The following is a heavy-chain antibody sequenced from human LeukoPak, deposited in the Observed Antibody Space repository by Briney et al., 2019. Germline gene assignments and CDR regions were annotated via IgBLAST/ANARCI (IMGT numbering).Heavy chain of an antibody. V-gene: IGHV4-39*01. D-gene: IGHD2-2*01. CDR3: ARLRLSGYCSGTSCFNYYYYGMDV. CDR2: IYYSGNT. Sequence: SETLSLTCFSGGSFSGFYWSWIRQSPGKGLEWIGSIYYSGNTYYNPSLKSRVTISVDTSKNQFSLKLSSVTAADTAVYYCARLRLSGYCSGTSCFNYYYYGMDVWGRGTTVTVSS. J-gene: IGHJ6*02. CDR1: GGSFSGFY.